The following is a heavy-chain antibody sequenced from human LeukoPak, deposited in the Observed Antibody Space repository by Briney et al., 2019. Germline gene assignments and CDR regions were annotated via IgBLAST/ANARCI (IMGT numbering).Heavy chain of an antibody. Sequence: SETLSLTCTVSGGSISSYYWSWIRQPPGKGLEWIGNIFYSGSTDYNPSLKSRVTMSVDTSIKQFSLKLSSVTAADTAVYYCARDQETGSLDSWGQGTLVTVSS. J-gene: IGHJ4*02. CDR2: IFYSGST. CDR1: GGSISSYY. CDR3: ARDQETGSLDS. V-gene: IGHV4-59*01. D-gene: IGHD5-24*01.